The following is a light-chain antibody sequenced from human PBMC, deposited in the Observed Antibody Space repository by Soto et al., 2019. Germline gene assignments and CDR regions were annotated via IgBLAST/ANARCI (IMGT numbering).Light chain of an antibody. J-gene: IGKJ1*01. CDR2: GAS. CDR3: QQYGSSLPWT. Sequence: EIVLTQSPGTLSLSPGESATLSCRASQSVTSSYLAWYQQKPGQAPRLLIYGASSRATGIPDRFSGSGSGTDFTLSICRLEPEDFAVYYCQQYGSSLPWTFGQGTEVEIK. V-gene: IGKV3-20*01. CDR1: QSVTSSY.